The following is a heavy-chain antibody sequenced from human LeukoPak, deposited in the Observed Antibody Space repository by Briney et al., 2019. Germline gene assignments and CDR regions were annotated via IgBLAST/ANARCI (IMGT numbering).Heavy chain of an antibody. CDR1: GFTFSNYA. J-gene: IGHJ4*02. V-gene: IGHV3-30*01. CDR2: ISSGGTYE. CDR3: ARDSTYYYDSGSSGPHYFDN. D-gene: IGHD3-10*01. Sequence: GGSLRLSCAASGFTFSNYAMHWVRQAPGKGLEWVSLISSGGTYEYYADSVKGRFTISRDNSKNTLYLQLNSLKAEDTAVYYCARDSTYYYDSGSSGPHYFDNWGQGTLVTVSS.